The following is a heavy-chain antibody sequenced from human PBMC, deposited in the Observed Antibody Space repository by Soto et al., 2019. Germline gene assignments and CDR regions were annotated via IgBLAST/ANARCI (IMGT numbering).Heavy chain of an antibody. CDR1: GRCSSGYY. J-gene: IGHJ5*02. V-gene: IGHV4-34*01. CDR3: ARGRPFVVVVAATRGRWFDP. D-gene: IGHD2-15*01. Sequence: TCAVYGRCSSGYYWTWIRQPPGKGLEWIGEINHSGSTNYNPSLKSRFTISVDTSKNQFSLKLSSVTAADTAVFYCARGRPFVVVVAATRGRWFDPWGQGTLVTVSS. CDR2: INHSGST.